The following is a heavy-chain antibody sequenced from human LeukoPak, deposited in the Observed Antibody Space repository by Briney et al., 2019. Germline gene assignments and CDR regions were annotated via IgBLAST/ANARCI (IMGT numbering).Heavy chain of an antibody. D-gene: IGHD3-22*01. J-gene: IGHJ4*02. CDR2: TSSDLNVK. Sequence: GGSLRLSCAASGFTFRNYVIHWVRQAPGKGLEWVAVTSSDLNVKLYTDSVKGRFTISRDNSRSTLYLQMNSLRPEDTALYHCVRGSFDSSDYYQVPPFRSWGQGTLVTVSS. CDR3: VRGSFDSSDYYQVPPFRS. V-gene: IGHV3-30-3*01. CDR1: GFTFRNYV.